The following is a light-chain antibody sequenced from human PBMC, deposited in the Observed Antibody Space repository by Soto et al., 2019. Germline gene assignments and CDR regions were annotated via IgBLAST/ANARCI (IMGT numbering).Light chain of an antibody. Sequence: DIQMTQFPSALSASVGDRVTITCRASQNVNNWLAWYQHKPGKAPQLLIYDASVLETGVPSRFSGSGSGTEFTLAISGLQSDDFATYTSQQYNTYWTLGPWTKVDIK. J-gene: IGKJ1*01. CDR3: QQYNTYWT. CDR1: QNVNNW. CDR2: DAS. V-gene: IGKV1-5*01.